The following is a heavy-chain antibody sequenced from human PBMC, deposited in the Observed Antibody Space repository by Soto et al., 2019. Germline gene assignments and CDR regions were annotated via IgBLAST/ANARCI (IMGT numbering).Heavy chain of an antibody. D-gene: IGHD2-8*01. J-gene: IGHJ5*02. Sequence: SETLSLTCAIYGSSLGAFHWTWIRQPPGKGLEWIEELIHGGSTTYNPSLERRVTISMDTSKNAFSLNLSSVTADDTAVYYCARGMWNIEEMIYGFYFDPWGPGTLVTVSS. CDR3: ARGMWNIEEMIYGFYFDP. CDR1: GSSLGAFH. V-gene: IGHV4-34*01. CDR2: LIHGGST.